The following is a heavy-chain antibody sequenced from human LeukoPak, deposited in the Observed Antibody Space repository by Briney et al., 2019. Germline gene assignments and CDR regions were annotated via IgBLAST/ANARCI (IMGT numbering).Heavy chain of an antibody. D-gene: IGHD6-6*01. CDR3: ARVMAALDY. CDR2: IYYSGST. J-gene: IGHJ4*02. V-gene: IGHV4-59*12. Sequence: PSETLSLTCTVSGGSISSYYWSWIRQPPGKGLEWIGCIYYSGSTNYNPSLKSRVTISVDTSKNQFSLKLSSVTAADTAVYYCARVMAALDYWGQGTLVTVSS. CDR1: GGSISSYY.